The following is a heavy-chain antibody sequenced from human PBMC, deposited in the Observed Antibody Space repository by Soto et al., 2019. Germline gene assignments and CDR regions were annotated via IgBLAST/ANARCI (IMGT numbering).Heavy chain of an antibody. J-gene: IGHJ4*02. CDR1: GGSFSGYY. CDR2: INHSGST. CDR3: AGVGNSRGTMGFDY. V-gene: IGHV4-34*01. Sequence: QVQLQQRGAGLLKPSETLSLTCAVYGGSFSGYYWSWIRQPPGKGLEWIGEINHSGSTNYNPSLKSRVTISVDTSKNQFSLKLSSVTAADTAVYYCAGVGNSRGTMGFDYWGQGTLVTVSS. D-gene: IGHD3-22*01.